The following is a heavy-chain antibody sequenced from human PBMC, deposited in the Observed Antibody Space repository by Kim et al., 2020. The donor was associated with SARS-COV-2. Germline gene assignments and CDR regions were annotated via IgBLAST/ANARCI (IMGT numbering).Heavy chain of an antibody. V-gene: IGHV5-10-1*01. CDR2: IDPSDSYT. CDR1: GYSFTSYW. J-gene: IGHJ6*02. D-gene: IGHD5-18*01. CDR3: ARQVGYSYGYTGYYYYGMDV. Sequence: GESLKISCKGSGYSFTSYWISWVRQMPGKGLEWMGRIDPSDSYTNYSPSFQGHVTISADKSISTAYLQWSSLKASDTAMYYCARQVGYSYGYTGYYYYGMDVWGQGTTVTVSS.